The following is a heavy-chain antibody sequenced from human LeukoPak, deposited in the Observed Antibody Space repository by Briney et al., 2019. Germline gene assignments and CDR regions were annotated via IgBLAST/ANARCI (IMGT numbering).Heavy chain of an antibody. D-gene: IGHD5-24*01. V-gene: IGHV3-23*01. CDR2: ISGSGGST. J-gene: IGHJ4*02. CDR1: GVTFSSYA. CDR3: AKDGGYRPLGDFDY. Sequence: PGGSLRLSCAASGVTFSSYAMSWVRQAPGKGLERVSGISGSGGSTYYADSVKGRFTISRDNSKNTLYLQMNSLRAEDTAVYYCAKDGGYRPLGDFDYWGQGTLVTVSS.